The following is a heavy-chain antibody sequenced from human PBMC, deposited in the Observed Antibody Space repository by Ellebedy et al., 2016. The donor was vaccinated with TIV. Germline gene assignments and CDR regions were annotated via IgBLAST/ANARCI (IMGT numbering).Heavy chain of an antibody. CDR2: INHSGST. D-gene: IGHD3-22*01. CDR1: GGSFSGYY. J-gene: IGHJ4*02. CDR3: AIGSDRSKVAY. V-gene: IGHV4-34*01. Sequence: SETLSLTCAVYGGSFSGYYWSWIRQPPGKGLEWIGEINHSGSTNYNPSLKSRVTISVDTSKNQFSLKLSSVTAADTAIYYCAIGSDRSKVAYWGQGTLVTVSS.